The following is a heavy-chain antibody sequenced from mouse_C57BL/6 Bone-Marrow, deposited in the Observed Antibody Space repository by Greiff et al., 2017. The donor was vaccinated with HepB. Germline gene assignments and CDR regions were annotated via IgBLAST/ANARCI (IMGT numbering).Heavy chain of an antibody. D-gene: IGHD2-3*01. CDR1: GYTFTSYW. CDR2: IDPSDSYT. CDR3: AREHDGYPWFAY. Sequence: QVQLQQPGAELVRPGTSVKLSCKASGYTFTSYWMHWVKQRPGQGLEWIGVIDPSDSYTNYNQKFKGKATLPVDTSSSTAYMQLSSLTSEDSAVYYCAREHDGYPWFAYWGQGTLVTVSA. J-gene: IGHJ3*01. V-gene: IGHV1-59*01.